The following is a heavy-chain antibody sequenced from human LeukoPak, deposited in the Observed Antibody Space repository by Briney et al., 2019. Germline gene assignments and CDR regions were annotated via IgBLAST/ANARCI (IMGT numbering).Heavy chain of an antibody. D-gene: IGHD5-18*01. CDR2: IKQDGSEK. V-gene: IGHV3-7*03. CDR1: GFTFSSYW. Sequence: PGGSLRLSCAASGFTFSSYWMSWVRQAPGKGLEWVANIKQDGSEKYYADSVKGRFTISRDNAKNSLYLQMNSLRAEDTAVYYCARVSPAILTYGYFKAPFEIDYWGQGTLVTVSS. J-gene: IGHJ4*02. CDR3: ARVSPAILTYGYFKAPFEIDY.